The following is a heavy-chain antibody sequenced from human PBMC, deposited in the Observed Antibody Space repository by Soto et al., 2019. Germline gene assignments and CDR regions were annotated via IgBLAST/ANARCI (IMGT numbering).Heavy chain of an antibody. J-gene: IGHJ4*01. CDR1: GYTFTEFS. D-gene: IGHD3-22*01. CDR3: ATVFYYDSSGYPLGY. V-gene: IGHV1-24*01. CDR2: FDSEDGEP. Sequence: ASVKVSCQVSGYTFTEFSMHWVRQAPGEGLEWLGGFDSEDGEPIYAQKFQDRVTMTEDTSTDTAYMELSSLRSEDTAVYYCATVFYYDSSGYPLGYWG.